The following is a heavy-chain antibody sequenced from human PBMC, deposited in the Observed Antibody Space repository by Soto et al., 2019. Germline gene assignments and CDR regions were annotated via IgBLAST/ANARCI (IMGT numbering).Heavy chain of an antibody. V-gene: IGHV3-21*06. CDR1: GFIFSSYS. Sequence: EVQLVESGGGLVRPGGSLRLSCAASGFIFSSYSLTWVRQAPGKGLEWVSSFTRSTATTYYADSVKGRFTISRDNAENSLYLQMNILRAEDTAVYYCARGANYGDYGAFDVWGQGTLVTVAS. CDR2: FTRSTATT. J-gene: IGHJ4*02. CDR3: ARGANYGDYGAFDV. D-gene: IGHD4-17*01.